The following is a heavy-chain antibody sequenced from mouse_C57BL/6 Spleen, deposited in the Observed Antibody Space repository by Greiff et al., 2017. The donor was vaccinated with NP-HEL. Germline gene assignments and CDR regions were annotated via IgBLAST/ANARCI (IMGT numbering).Heavy chain of an antibody. Sequence: DVKLQESGPGLVKPSQSLSLTCSVTGYSITSGYYWNWIRQFPGNKLEWMGYISYDGSNNYNPSLKNRISITRDTSKNQFFLKLNSVTTEDTATYYCARDGGLRHYAMDYWGQGTSVTVSS. D-gene: IGHD2-4*01. CDR3: ARDGGLRHYAMDY. CDR2: ISYDGSN. CDR1: GYSITSGYY. V-gene: IGHV3-6*01. J-gene: IGHJ4*01.